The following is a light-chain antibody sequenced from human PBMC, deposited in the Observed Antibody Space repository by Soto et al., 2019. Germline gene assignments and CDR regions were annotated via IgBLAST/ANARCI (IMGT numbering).Light chain of an antibody. Sequence: EIVMTQSPATLSVSPGERATLSCRASQSVSSNLAWYQQKPGQAPRLLIYGASTRATGIPARVSGSGSGTEFTLTISSLQSEDFAVYYCQQYNNWPLTFGQVTKLEIK. CDR1: QSVSSN. CDR2: GAS. V-gene: IGKV3-15*01. J-gene: IGKJ2*01. CDR3: QQYNNWPLT.